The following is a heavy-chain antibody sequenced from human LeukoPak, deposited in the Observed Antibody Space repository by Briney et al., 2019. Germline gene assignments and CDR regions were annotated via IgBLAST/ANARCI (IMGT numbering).Heavy chain of an antibody. D-gene: IGHD6-13*01. V-gene: IGHV3-48*01. CDR2: ISSSSSTI. Sequence: GGSLRLSCAASGFTFSSYSMNWVRQAPGKGLEWVSYISSSSSTIYYADSVKGRFTISRDNAKNSLYLQMNSLRAEDTAVYYCARDQGEQQLVGYFDYWGQGTLVTVSS. CDR3: ARDQGEQQLVGYFDY. CDR1: GFTFSSYS. J-gene: IGHJ4*02.